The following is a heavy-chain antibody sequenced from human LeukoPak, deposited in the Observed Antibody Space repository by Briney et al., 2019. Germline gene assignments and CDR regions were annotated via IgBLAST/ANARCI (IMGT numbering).Heavy chain of an antibody. Sequence: ASVKVSCKASGYTFTSYYMHWVRQAPGQGLEWMGIINPSGGSTSYAQKFQGRVTMTRDTSTSTVYMELSSLRSEDTAVYYCARGGYSGRPPLYYFDYWGQGTLVTVSS. J-gene: IGHJ4*02. V-gene: IGHV1-46*01. D-gene: IGHD1-26*01. CDR3: ARGGYSGRPPLYYFDY. CDR1: GYTFTSYY. CDR2: INPSGGST.